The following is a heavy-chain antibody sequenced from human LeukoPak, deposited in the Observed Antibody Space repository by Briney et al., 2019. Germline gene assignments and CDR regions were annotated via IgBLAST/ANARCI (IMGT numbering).Heavy chain of an antibody. D-gene: IGHD3-10*01. CDR3: ARGLELWFGEAGVGWFDP. Sequence: ASVKVSCKASGYTFTSYGISWVRQAPGQGLEWMGWMEPNSGNTGYAQKFQGRVTMTRNKSISTAYMELSSLRSEDTAVYYCARGLELWFGEAGVGWFDPWGQGTLVTVSS. J-gene: IGHJ5*02. CDR2: MEPNSGNT. CDR1: GYTFTSYG. V-gene: IGHV1-8*02.